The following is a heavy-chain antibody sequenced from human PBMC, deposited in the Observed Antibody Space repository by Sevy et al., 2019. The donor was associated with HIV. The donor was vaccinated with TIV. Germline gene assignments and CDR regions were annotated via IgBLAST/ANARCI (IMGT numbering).Heavy chain of an antibody. CDR3: ARGGSSGWLGPGAFDI. D-gene: IGHD6-19*01. V-gene: IGHV1-18*01. J-gene: IGHJ3*02. CDR2: ISAYNGNT. Sequence: ASVKVSCKASGYTFTSYGISWVRQAPGQGLEWMGWISAYNGNTNYAQKLQGRVTMTTDTSTRTADLELRSLRSDETGVYYCARGGSSGWLGPGAFDIWGQGTMVTVSS. CDR1: GYTFTSYG.